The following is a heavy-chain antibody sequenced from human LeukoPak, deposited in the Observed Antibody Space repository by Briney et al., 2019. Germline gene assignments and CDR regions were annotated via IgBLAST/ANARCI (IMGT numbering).Heavy chain of an antibody. CDR1: GGSISSSNW. Sequence: SETLSLTCAVSGGSISSSNWWSWVRQPPGKGLEWIGEIYRSGSANYNPSLKSRVTISVDKSKNQFSLRLSSVTAADTAVYYCARASHDYGDYSHFDYWGQGTLVTVSS. D-gene: IGHD4-17*01. V-gene: IGHV4-4*02. CDR2: IYRSGSA. CDR3: ARASHDYGDYSHFDY. J-gene: IGHJ4*02.